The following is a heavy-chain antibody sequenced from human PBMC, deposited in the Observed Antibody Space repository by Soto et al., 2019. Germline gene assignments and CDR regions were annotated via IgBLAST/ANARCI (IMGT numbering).Heavy chain of an antibody. CDR1: GGSISSGDYY. CDR3: ARDVLDSENYYYYGMDV. J-gene: IGHJ6*02. V-gene: IGHV4-30-4*01. Sequence: KPSETLSLTCTVSGGSISSGDYYWSWIRQPPGKGLEWIGYIYYSGSTYYNPSLKSRVTISVDTSKNQFSLKLSSVTAADTAVYYCARDVLDSENYYYYGMDVWGQGTTVTVSS. D-gene: IGHD3-3*01. CDR2: IYYSGST.